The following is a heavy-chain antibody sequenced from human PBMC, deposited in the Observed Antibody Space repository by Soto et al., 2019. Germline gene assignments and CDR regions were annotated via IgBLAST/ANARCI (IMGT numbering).Heavy chain of an antibody. CDR3: ARTLYYYDSSGYYLEGYFDY. Sequence: QVQLVQSGAEVKKPGASVKVSCKASGYTFTSYGISWVRQAPGQGLEWMGWISAYNGNTNYAPKLQGRVTMTTDTSTSTAYMELRSLRSDDTAVYYCARTLYYYDSSGYYLEGYFDYWGQGTLVTVSS. CDR1: GYTFTSYG. J-gene: IGHJ4*02. CDR2: ISAYNGNT. D-gene: IGHD3-22*01. V-gene: IGHV1-18*04.